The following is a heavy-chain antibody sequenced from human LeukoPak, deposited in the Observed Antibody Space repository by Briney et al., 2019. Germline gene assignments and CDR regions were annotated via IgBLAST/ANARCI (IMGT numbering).Heavy chain of an antibody. V-gene: IGHV3-7*01. D-gene: IGHD3-22*01. CDR1: GFTVSSNY. CDR3: ARDFYYDSSGYYYGY. J-gene: IGHJ4*02. CDR2: IKQDGSEK. Sequence: GGSLRLSCAASGFTVSSNYMSWVRQAPGKGLEWVANIKQDGSEKYYVDSVKGRFTISRDNAKNSLYLQMDSLRAEDTAVYYCARDFYYDSSGYYYGYWGQGTLVTVSS.